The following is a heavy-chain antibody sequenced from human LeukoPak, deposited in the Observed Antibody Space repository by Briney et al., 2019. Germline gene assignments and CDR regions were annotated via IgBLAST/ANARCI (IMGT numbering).Heavy chain of an antibody. D-gene: IGHD3-22*01. CDR3: AKRGSSGYYFDY. CDR1: GFIFSNSG. J-gene: IGHJ4*02. Sequence: GGSLRLSCAASGFIFSNSGMHWVRQAPGKGLEWVSFIRYDGGYKFYADSVKGRFTISRDNSKNTLYLQMNSLRAEDTAVYYCAKRGSSGYYFDYWGQGTLVTVSS. CDR2: IRYDGGYK. V-gene: IGHV3-30*02.